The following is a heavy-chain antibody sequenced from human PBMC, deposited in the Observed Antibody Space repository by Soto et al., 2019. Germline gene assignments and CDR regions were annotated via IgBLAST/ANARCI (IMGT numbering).Heavy chain of an antibody. CDR2: IYYSGST. J-gene: IGHJ4*02. CDR1: GDSITSSRYY. D-gene: IGHD1-1*01. CDR3: ARQTASIRRQGDFDY. Sequence: QLQLQESGPGVLKPSETLSLTCSVSGDSITSSRYYWGWIRQSPQTGLEWIGSIYYSGSTFYNPSRKSRVTVSEDTTKNQFSLKLTSVSAADTSLYFCARQTASIRRQGDFDYWGQGTLVTVSS. V-gene: IGHV4-39*01.